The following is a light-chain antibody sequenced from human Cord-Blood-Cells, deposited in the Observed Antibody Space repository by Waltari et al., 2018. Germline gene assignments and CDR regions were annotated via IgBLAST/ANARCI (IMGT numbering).Light chain of an antibody. CDR2: DVS. Sequence: QSALTQPRPVSGSPGQSVPIPCTGTSRDVGGSNSVSWYQQHPGKAPTLMIYDVSKRPSGVPDRFSGSKSGNTASLTISGLQAEDEADYYCCSYAGSYTVFGGGTKLTVL. CDR1: SRDVGGSNS. J-gene: IGLJ2*01. CDR3: CSYAGSYTV. V-gene: IGLV2-11*01.